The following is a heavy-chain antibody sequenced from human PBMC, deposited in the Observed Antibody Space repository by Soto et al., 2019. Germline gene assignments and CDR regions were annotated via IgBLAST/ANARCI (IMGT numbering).Heavy chain of an antibody. D-gene: IGHD3-22*01. J-gene: IGHJ5*02. Sequence: PSEILSLTCAVYGGSFSGYYWSWIRQPPGKGLEWIGEINHSGSTNYNPSLKSRVTISVDTSKNQFSLKLSSVTAADTAVYYCARKMPTMIVVVIQNWFDPWGQGTLVTVSS. CDR3: ARKMPTMIVVVIQNWFDP. CDR2: INHSGST. CDR1: GGSFSGYY. V-gene: IGHV4-34*01.